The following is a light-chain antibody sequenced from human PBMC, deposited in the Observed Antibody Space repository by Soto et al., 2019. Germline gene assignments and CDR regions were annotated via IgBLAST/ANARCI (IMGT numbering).Light chain of an antibody. CDR1: SSNIGRDY. J-gene: IGLJ3*02. Sequence: QSVLTQPPSASGTPGQRVIISCSGSSSNIGRDYVYWFQQLPGTAPKLLIYTNNQRPSGVPDRFSGSKSGTSASLAISGLRAEDEADYCCAAWDDILSTWVFGGGTKLTVL. CDR3: AAWDDILSTWV. V-gene: IGLV1-47*02. CDR2: TNN.